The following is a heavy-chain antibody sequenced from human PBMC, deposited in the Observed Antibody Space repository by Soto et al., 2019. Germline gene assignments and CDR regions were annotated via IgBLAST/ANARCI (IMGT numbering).Heavy chain of an antibody. CDR1: GFTYSTYT. CDR2: ISYDGNNK. V-gene: IGHV3-30-3*01. CDR3: ARESRKYYDFWSGSYWFDP. D-gene: IGHD3-3*01. J-gene: IGHJ5*02. Sequence: GGSLRLSCAASGFTYSTYTMHWVRQAPGKGLEWVAVISYDGNNKFYADSVKGRFTISRDSTKQTLYLQMNSLRAEDTAVYYCARESRKYYDFWSGSYWFDPWGQGT.